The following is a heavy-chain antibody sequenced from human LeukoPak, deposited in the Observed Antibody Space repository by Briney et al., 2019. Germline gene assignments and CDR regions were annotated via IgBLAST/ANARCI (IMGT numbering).Heavy chain of an antibody. CDR3: ARGVVGATIDY. J-gene: IGHJ4*02. V-gene: IGHV4-38-2*02. Sequence: SETLSLTCTVSGYSISSGYYWGWIRQPPGKGLEWIGSIYHSGSTYYNPSLKSRVTISVDTSKNQFSPKLSSVTAADTAVYYCARGVVGATIDYWGQGTLVTVSS. CDR2: IYHSGST. D-gene: IGHD1-26*01. CDR1: GYSISSGYY.